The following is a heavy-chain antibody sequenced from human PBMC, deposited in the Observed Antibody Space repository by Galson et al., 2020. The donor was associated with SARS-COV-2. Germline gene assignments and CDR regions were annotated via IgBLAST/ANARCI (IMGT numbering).Heavy chain of an antibody. Sequence: SETLSLTCTVSGGSISSGSYYWSWIRQPAGKGLEWIGRIYTGVNTNYNPSLKSRVTISVDRSKNQFSLKLSSVTAADTAVYYCARVGGFGDSGDWFDPWGQGTLVTVSS. CDR2: IYTGVNT. D-gene: IGHD3-10*01. CDR1: GGSISSGSYY. V-gene: IGHV4-61*02. J-gene: IGHJ5*02. CDR3: ARVGGFGDSGDWFDP.